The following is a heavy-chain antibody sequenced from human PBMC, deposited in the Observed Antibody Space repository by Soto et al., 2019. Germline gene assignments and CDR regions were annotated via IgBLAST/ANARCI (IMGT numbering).Heavy chain of an antibody. V-gene: IGHV4-59*01. D-gene: IGHD7-27*01. J-gene: IGHJ6*02. Sequence: SETLSLTCTVSGGSISSYYWSWIRQPPGKGLEWIGYIYYSGSTNYNPSLKSRVTISVDTSKNHFSLKLSSVTAADTAVYYCAAMGIRDYYYGMDVWGQGTTVTVSS. CDR2: IYYSGST. CDR1: GGSISSYY. CDR3: AAMGIRDYYYGMDV.